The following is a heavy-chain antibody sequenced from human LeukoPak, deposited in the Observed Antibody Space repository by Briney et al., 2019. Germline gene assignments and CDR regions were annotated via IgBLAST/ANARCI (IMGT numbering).Heavy chain of an antibody. J-gene: IGHJ6*03. CDR3: ARDATGRYIVVVPAAIERDYYYYYYMDV. CDR2: INSDGSST. CDR1: GFTFSSYW. V-gene: IGHV3-74*01. D-gene: IGHD2-2*01. Sequence: PGGSLRLSCAASGFTFSSYWMHWVRQAPGKGLVWVSRINSDGSSTSYADSVKGRLTISRDNAKNTLYLQMNSLRAEDTAVYYCARDATGRYIVVVPAAIERDYYYYYYMDVWGKGTTVTVSS.